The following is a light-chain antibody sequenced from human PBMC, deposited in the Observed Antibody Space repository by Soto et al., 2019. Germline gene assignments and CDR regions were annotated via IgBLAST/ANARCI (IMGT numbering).Light chain of an antibody. CDR3: QHYGTSPRT. CDR2: GAS. CDR1: QGISSSY. J-gene: IGKJ1*01. V-gene: IGKV3-20*01. Sequence: EVVLTQSPGTLSLSPGERATLSCRASQGISSSYLAWYQKKPGQAPRLLIYGASSRATGIPDRFSGSGSGTDFTLTISRLEPEDFAVYYCQHYGTSPRTFGQGTKVEIK.